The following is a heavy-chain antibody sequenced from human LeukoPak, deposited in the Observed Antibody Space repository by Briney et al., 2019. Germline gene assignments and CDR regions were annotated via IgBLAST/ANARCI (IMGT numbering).Heavy chain of an antibody. CDR1: GRSTSSYY. J-gene: IGHJ3*02. D-gene: IGHD3-3*01. Sequence: SESLSLTCTVSGRSTSSYYWSWIRHPPGKGREWVGYIHYSGSTNYTPSLKSRGPISIDTSKNQFSLKLSSVTAADTAVYYCAREGDTIFGDAFDSWGQGTMVTVSS. V-gene: IGHV4-59*01. CDR3: AREGDTIFGDAFDS. CDR2: IHYSGST.